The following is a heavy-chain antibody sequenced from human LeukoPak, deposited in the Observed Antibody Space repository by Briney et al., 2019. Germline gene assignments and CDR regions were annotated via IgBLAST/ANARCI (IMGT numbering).Heavy chain of an antibody. J-gene: IGHJ4*02. Sequence: ASVKVSCKASGYTFTGYYMHWVRQAPGQGLEWMGWINPNSGGTNYAQKFQGRVTMTRDTSISTAYMELSRLRSDDTAVYHCARTYYYDSTLFDYWGQGTLVTVSS. V-gene: IGHV1-2*02. D-gene: IGHD3-22*01. CDR1: GYTFTGYY. CDR3: ARTYYYDSTLFDY. CDR2: INPNSGGT.